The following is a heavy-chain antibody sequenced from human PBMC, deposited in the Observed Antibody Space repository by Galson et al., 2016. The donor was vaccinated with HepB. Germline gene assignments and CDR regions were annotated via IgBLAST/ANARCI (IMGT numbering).Heavy chain of an antibody. D-gene: IGHD6-19*01. V-gene: IGHV5-51*01. CDR2: IYPGDSNS. CDR3: ARPVGSRSWSCAFDI. Sequence: QSGAEVKKPGESVKISCKGSGYSFTSYWIVWVRQMPGKGLECMGAIYPGDSNSKYSPSFQGPVTMSADKSISTAYLQWSSLKASDPAIYYCARPVGSRSWSCAFDIWGQGTMVTVSS. J-gene: IGHJ3*02. CDR1: GYSFTSYW.